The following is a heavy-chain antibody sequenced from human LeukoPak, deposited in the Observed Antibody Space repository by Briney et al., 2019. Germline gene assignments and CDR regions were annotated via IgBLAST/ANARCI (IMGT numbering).Heavy chain of an antibody. CDR3: ASCPLYYYYMDV. CDR2: INHSGST. V-gene: IGHV4-34*01. J-gene: IGHJ6*03. CDR1: GGSFSGYY. Sequence: KASETLSLTCAVYGGSFSGYYWSWIRQPSGKGLEWIGEINHSGSTNYNPSLKSRVTISVDTSKNQFSLKLSSVTAADTAVYYCASCPLYYYYMDVWGKGTTVTISS.